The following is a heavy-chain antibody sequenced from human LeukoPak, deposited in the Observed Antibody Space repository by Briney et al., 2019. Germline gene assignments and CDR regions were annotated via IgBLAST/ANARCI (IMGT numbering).Heavy chain of an antibody. Sequence: GGSLRLSCAASGFTFSSYAMSWVRQAPGKGLEWVSAISGGGGSTYYADSVKGRFTISRDNAKNSLYLQMNSLRAEDTAVYYCARAPDIVVVVAALFYFDYWGQGTLVTVSS. J-gene: IGHJ4*02. V-gene: IGHV3-23*01. D-gene: IGHD2-15*01. CDR3: ARAPDIVVVVAALFYFDY. CDR1: GFTFSSYA. CDR2: ISGGGGST.